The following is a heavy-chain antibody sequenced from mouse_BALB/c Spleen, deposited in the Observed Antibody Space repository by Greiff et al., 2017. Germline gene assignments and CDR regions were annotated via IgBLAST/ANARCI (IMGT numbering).Heavy chain of an antibody. CDR1: GFTFSSYA. CDR2: ISSGGST. V-gene: IGHV5-6-5*01. Sequence: EVKLVESGGGLVKPGGSLKLSCAASGFTFSSYAMSWVRQTPEKRLEWVASISSGGSTYYPDSVKGRFTISRDNARNILYLQMSSLRSEDTAMYYCASEVYYGSSYEAYWGQGTLVTVSA. J-gene: IGHJ3*01. CDR3: ASEVYYGSSYEAY. D-gene: IGHD1-1*01.